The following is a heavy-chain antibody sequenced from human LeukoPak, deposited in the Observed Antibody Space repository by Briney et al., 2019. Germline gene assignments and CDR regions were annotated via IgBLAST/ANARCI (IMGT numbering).Heavy chain of an antibody. D-gene: IGHD2/OR15-2a*01. V-gene: IGHV4-39*01. CDR3: ARHRSGGYYSGVLDY. J-gene: IGHJ4*02. CDR2: IYYGGNT. Sequence: PSETLSLTCTVSGGSISSNNHHWGWIRQPPGKGLEWIGRIYYGGNTYYNPSLKSRVTISVDTSSNQFSLKLGSVTAADTAVYYCARHRSGGYYSGVLDYWGQGTLVTVSS. CDR1: GGSISSNNHH.